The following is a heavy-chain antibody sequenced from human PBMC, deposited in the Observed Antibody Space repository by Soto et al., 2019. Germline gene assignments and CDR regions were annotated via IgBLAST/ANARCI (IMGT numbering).Heavy chain of an antibody. CDR3: ARERVGGMAY. CDR2: MNPNSGNT. V-gene: IGHV1-8*01. Sequence: QVRLVQSGAEVKKPGASVKVSCKASGYTFTSYAINWVRQAPGQGLEWMGWMNPNSGNTAYAQKCQGRVTMTRNTSTSTAYMELTSLRTEDTAVYYCARERVGGMAYWGQGTRVTVSS. J-gene: IGHJ4*02. CDR1: GYTFTSYA. D-gene: IGHD1-26*01.